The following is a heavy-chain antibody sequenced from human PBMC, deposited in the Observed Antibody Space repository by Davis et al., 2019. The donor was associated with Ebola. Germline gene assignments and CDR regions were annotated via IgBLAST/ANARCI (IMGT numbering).Heavy chain of an antibody. D-gene: IGHD3-22*01. Sequence: GESLKISCSASGFIFSTYVMSWVRQAPGKGLEWVSTYGTSADTYYADSVKGRFTISRDNSKNTLYLQMNSLRVEDTAIYYCAKGGGYFDTSGYPFDYWGQGTLVTVSS. J-gene: IGHJ4*02. V-gene: IGHV3-23*01. CDR2: GTSADT. CDR1: GFIFSTYV. CDR3: AKGGGYFDTSGYPFDY.